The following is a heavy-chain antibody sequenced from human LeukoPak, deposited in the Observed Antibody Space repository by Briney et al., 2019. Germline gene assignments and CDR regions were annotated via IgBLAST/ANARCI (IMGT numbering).Heavy chain of an antibody. Sequence: SETLSLTCTVFGGSISRYYWSWIRQPAGKGLEWIGRIYTSGSTNYNPSLKSRVTMSVDTSKDQFSLKLSSVTAADTAVYYCAREIPLVGATDYWGQGTLVTVSS. V-gene: IGHV4-4*07. CDR3: AREIPLVGATDY. CDR1: GGSISRYY. J-gene: IGHJ4*02. CDR2: IYTSGST. D-gene: IGHD1-26*01.